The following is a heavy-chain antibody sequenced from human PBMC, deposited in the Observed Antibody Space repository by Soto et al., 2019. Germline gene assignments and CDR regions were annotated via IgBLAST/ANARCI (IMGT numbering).Heavy chain of an antibody. CDR3: ARVRPWDDLGV. Sequence: QVQLVESGGGLVKPGGSLRLSCAGSGFIFGDFYMTWLRQPPGKGLEWISYISSSGRAVFYADSVKGRFIISRDNANNSLYLQMSSLRAEDTAIYYCARVRPWDDLGVW. CDR1: GFIFGDFY. V-gene: IGHV3-11*01. D-gene: IGHD3-3*01. J-gene: IGHJ6*01. CDR2: ISSSGRAV.